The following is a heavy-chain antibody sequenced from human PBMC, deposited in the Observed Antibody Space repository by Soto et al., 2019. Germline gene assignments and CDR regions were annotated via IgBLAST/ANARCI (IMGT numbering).Heavy chain of an antibody. CDR1: GGSISSGGYS. CDR3: ARAGGLGAVAVDY. Sequence: QLQLQESGSGLVKPSQTLSLTCAVSGGSISSGGYSWSWIRQPPGKGLEWIGYIYHSGSTYYNPSLTSRVTISVDRSKNQFSLNLSSVTAADTAVYYCARAGGLGAVAVDYWGQGTLVSVSS. D-gene: IGHD6-19*01. J-gene: IGHJ4*02. CDR2: IYHSGST. V-gene: IGHV4-30-2*01.